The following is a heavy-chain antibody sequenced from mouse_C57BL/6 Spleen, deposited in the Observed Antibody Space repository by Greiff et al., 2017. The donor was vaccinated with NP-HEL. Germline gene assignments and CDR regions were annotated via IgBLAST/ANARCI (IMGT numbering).Heavy chain of an antibody. J-gene: IGHJ2*01. CDR2: INPSTGGT. V-gene: IGHV1-42*01. CDR3: ARSAYYSNPLDY. CDR1: GYSFTGYY. Sequence: VQLQQSGPELVKPGASVKISCKASGYSFTGYYMNWVKQSPEKSLEWIGEINPSTGGTTYNQKFKAKATLTVDKSSSTAYMQLKSLTSEDSAVYYCARSAYYSNPLDYWGQGTTLTVSS. D-gene: IGHD2-5*01.